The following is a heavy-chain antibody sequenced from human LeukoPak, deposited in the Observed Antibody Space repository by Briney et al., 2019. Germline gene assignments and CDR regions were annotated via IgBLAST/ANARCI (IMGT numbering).Heavy chain of an antibody. D-gene: IGHD4-23*01. Sequence: SETLSLTCTVSGGSISSSSYYWGWIRQPPGKGMEWIGSIYYSGSTYYNPSLKSRVTISVDTSKNQFSLKLSSVTAADTAVYYCARSRGPYGGNSVFDYWGQGTLVTVSS. J-gene: IGHJ4*02. CDR1: GGSISSSSYY. CDR3: ARSRGPYGGNSVFDY. CDR2: IYYSGST. V-gene: IGHV4-39*01.